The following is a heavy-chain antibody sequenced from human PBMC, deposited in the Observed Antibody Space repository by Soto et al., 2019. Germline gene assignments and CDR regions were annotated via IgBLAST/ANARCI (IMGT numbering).Heavy chain of an antibody. Sequence: SQTLSLTCAISGESVSSNSAAWNWIRQSPSRGLEWLGRTYYRSKWYNDFAVSVKSRITINPDTSKNQFSLQLNSVTPEDTAVYYCAKAQSPRYGSHGMDVWGQGTTVTVS. CDR1: GESVSSNSAA. J-gene: IGHJ6*02. CDR3: AKAQSPRYGSHGMDV. CDR2: TYYRSKWYN. D-gene: IGHD1-26*01. V-gene: IGHV6-1*01.